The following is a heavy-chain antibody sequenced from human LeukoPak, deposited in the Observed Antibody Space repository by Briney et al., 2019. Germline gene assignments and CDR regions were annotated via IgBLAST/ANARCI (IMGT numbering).Heavy chain of an antibody. CDR2: IRGSSGSDT. J-gene: IGHJ4*02. CDR3: ARSLFGGNVN. V-gene: IGHV3-23*01. CDR1: GFTFSTYA. Sequence: GGSLRLSCVASGFTFSTYAMSWVRQAPGKGLECVSAIRGSSGSDTYYADYVKDRFTISRDNSKNMVYLQMNSLRVEDTAVYYCARSLFGGNVNWGQGTLVTVSA. D-gene: IGHD4-23*01.